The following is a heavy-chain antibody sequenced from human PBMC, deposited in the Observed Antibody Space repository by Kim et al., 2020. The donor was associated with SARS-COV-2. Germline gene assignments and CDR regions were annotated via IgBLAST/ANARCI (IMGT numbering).Heavy chain of an antibody. J-gene: IGHJ4*02. CDR1: GFTFDDYA. V-gene: IGHV3-9*01. CDR3: AKGIYSGYDWDLYYFDY. CDR2: ISWNSGSI. D-gene: IGHD5-12*01. Sequence: GGSLRLSCAASGFTFDDYAMHWVRQAPGKGLEWVSGISWNSGSIGYADSVKGRFTISRDNAKNSLYLQMNSLRAEDTALYYCAKGIYSGYDWDLYYFDYWGQGTLVTVSS.